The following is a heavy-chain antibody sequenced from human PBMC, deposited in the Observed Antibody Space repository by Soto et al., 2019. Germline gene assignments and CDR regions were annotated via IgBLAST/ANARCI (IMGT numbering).Heavy chain of an antibody. Sequence: QITLNESGPTVVRPTETLTLTCRFSGFSLTTSGVGVGCIRQSPGKAPEWLALIYWDDDKRYSASLKSRLTITKDTSKNQVVLTVSDLDPTDTATYYCAHRVLRTVFGLVTTTAIFFDFWGPGTPVAVSS. CDR3: AHRVLRTVFGLVTTTAIFFDF. J-gene: IGHJ4*02. CDR2: IYWDDDK. D-gene: IGHD3-3*01. CDR1: GFSLTTSGVG. V-gene: IGHV2-5*02.